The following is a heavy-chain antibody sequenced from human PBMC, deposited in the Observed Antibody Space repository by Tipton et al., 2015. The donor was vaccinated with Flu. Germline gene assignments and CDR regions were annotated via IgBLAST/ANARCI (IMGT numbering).Heavy chain of an antibody. CDR2: IYPSGTT. Sequence: TLSLTCTVSGGSISSSSYYWGWIRQPPGTGLELIGSIYPSGTTYCNPSLKSRVTISVDTSKSQFSLMLRSVTAADTAVYYCARLSYYDVDLKNFYFDYWGQGALVTVSS. J-gene: IGHJ4*02. CDR3: ARLSYYDVDLKNFYFDY. V-gene: IGHV4-39*01. CDR1: GGSISSSSYY. D-gene: IGHD3-10*02.